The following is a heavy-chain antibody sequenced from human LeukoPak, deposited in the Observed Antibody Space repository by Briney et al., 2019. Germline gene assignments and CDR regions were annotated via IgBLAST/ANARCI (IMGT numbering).Heavy chain of an antibody. V-gene: IGHV3-30*04. J-gene: IGHJ5*02. Sequence: GRSLRLSCAASGFTFSSYAMHWVRQVPGKGLEWVTIISYDGSNKYYADSVKGRFTISRDNSKNTLYLQMNSLRTEDTAVYYCARGDKQLVFNRNKGGFDPWGQGTLVTVSS. CDR2: ISYDGSNK. CDR1: GFTFSSYA. CDR3: ARGDKQLVFNRNKGGFDP. D-gene: IGHD6-13*01.